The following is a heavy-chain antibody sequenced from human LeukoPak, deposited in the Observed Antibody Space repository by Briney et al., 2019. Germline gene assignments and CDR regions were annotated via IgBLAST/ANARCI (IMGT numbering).Heavy chain of an antibody. V-gene: IGHV3-21*01. CDR2: ISSSSYI. Sequence: GGSLRLSCAASGFTFSSYSMNWVRQAPGKGLEWVSSISSSSYIYYADSVKGRFTISRDNAKNSLYLQMNSLRAEDTAVYYCARDHEDIVVVPASSWGDMDVWGKGTTVTVSS. D-gene: IGHD2-2*01. CDR1: GFTFSSYS. J-gene: IGHJ6*03. CDR3: ARDHEDIVVVPASSWGDMDV.